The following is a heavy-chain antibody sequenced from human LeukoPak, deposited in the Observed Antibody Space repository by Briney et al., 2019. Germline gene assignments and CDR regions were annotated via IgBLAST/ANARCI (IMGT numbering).Heavy chain of an antibody. Sequence: ASVKVSCKASGYTFTSYAIHWVRQAPGQRLEWLRWINAGNGDTKYSQRFQGRVTITRDTSATTAYMELTSLRSEDTAVYYCARGYCSSTSCQYYFDYWGQGTLVTVSS. V-gene: IGHV1-3*01. CDR3: ARGYCSSTSCQYYFDY. CDR1: GYTFTSYA. CDR2: INAGNGDT. J-gene: IGHJ4*02. D-gene: IGHD2-2*01.